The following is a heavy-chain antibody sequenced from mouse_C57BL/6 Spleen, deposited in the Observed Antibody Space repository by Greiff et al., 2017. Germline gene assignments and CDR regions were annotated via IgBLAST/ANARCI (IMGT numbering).Heavy chain of an antibody. CDR1: GYSFTGYY. V-gene: IGHV1-42*01. CDR2: INPSTGGT. D-gene: IGHD1-2*01. J-gene: IGHJ4*01. CDR3: ARLPGLRLRDYYAMGY. Sequence: VQLKESGPELVKPGASVKISCKASGYSFTGYYMNWVKQSPGKSLEWIGEINPSTGGTTYNQKFKDKATLAVDKSSSTAYMQLKSLTSEDSAVYYCARLPGLRLRDYYAMGYWGQGTSVTVSS.